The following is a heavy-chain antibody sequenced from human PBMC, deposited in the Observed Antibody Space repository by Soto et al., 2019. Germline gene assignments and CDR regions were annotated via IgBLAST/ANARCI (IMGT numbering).Heavy chain of an antibody. CDR1: GFTFSSYA. V-gene: IGHV3-23*01. CDR2: ISGSGGST. Sequence: PGGSLRLSCAASGFTFSSYAMSWVRQAPGKGLEWVSAISGSGGSTYYADSVKGRFTISRDNSKNTLYLQMNSLRAEDTAVYYCAKRLGYCSSTSCLVVDYYYGMDVWGQGTTVTVSS. D-gene: IGHD2-2*01. CDR3: AKRLGYCSSTSCLVVDYYYGMDV. J-gene: IGHJ6*02.